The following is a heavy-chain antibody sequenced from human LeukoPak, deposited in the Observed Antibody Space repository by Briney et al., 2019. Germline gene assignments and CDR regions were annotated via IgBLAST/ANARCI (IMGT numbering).Heavy chain of an antibody. V-gene: IGHV3-30*04. D-gene: IGHD2-15*01. J-gene: IGHJ4*02. Sequence: GGSLRLSCAASGFTFSSYAMHWVRQAPGKGLEWVAVISYDGSNKYYADSVKGRFTISRDNSKNTLYLQMNNLRAEDTAIYYCARVGSRYCSGANCYDGFWGQGTLVSVSS. CDR3: ARVGSRYCSGANCYDGF. CDR1: GFTFSSYA. CDR2: ISYDGSNK.